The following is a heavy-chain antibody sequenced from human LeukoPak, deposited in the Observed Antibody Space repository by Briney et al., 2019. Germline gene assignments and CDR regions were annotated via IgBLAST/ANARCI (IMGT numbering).Heavy chain of an antibody. D-gene: IGHD2-15*01. V-gene: IGHV4-59*01. CDR3: ARDGYCSGGSCRWFDP. CDR2: IYYSGST. Sequence: SETLSLTCTVSGGSISSYYWSWIRQPPGKGLEWIGYIYYSGSTNYNPSLKSRVTISVDTSKNQFSLKLSSVTAADTAVYYCARDGYCSGGSCRWFDPWGQGTLVTVSS. J-gene: IGHJ5*02. CDR1: GGSISSYY.